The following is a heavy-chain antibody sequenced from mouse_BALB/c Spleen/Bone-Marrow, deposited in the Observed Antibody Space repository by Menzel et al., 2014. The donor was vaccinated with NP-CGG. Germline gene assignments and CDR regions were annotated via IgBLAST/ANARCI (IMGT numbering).Heavy chain of an antibody. V-gene: IGHV1-69*02. Sequence: QVQLQQSGAELVKPGAPAKLSCKASGYTFTSYWMNWVKQRPGRGLGWIGRIDPSDSETHYNQKFKVKATLTVNKSSSTAYIQLSSLTSEDSAVYYCARALGDGYYYAMDYWGQGTSVTVSS. J-gene: IGHJ4*01. CDR1: GYTFTSYW. D-gene: IGHD2-3*01. CDR3: ARALGDGYYYAMDY. CDR2: IDPSDSET.